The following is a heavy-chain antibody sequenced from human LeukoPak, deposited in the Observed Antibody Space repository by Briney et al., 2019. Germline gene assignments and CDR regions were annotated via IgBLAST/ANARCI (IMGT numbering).Heavy chain of an antibody. J-gene: IGHJ2*01. Sequence: SENLSLTCTVSGGSISSYYWTWIRQPAGKGLEWIGRIYTTGSTIYNPSLRSRVTMSVDTSKNQISLNLNSVTAADTAMYYCARGFWSFDLWGRGTLVTVSS. CDR1: GGSISSYY. CDR3: ARGFWSFDL. V-gene: IGHV4-4*07. CDR2: IYTTGST.